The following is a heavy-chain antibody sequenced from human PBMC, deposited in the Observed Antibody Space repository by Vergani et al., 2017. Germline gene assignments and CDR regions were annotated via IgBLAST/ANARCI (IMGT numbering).Heavy chain of an antibody. CDR1: GDSITNGWFS. V-gene: IGHV4-30-2*01. Sequence: QLQLQESGSGLVKPSQTLSLTCAVSGDSITNGWFSWNWIRQPPGKGPEWIGYIFPSGNSDYNPSLKNRVSISLDKSKNQFSLCVNSVTAADTAVYFCARASLSALVGYYYYMDVWGKGKTVVVSS. CDR3: ARASLSALVGYYYYMDV. CDR2: IFPSGNS. D-gene: IGHD3-16*02. J-gene: IGHJ6*03.